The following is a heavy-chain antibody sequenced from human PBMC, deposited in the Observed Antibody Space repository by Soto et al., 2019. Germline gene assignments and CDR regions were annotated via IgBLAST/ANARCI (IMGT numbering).Heavy chain of an antibody. Sequence: QVQLVQSGPEVKKPGASVKVSCKTSGYTFTRYSISWVRQAPGQGLEWTGWISAYNGDTNYAQNLQGRVTMTTDASTSTAYMELRSLRSDDTAMYYCARDHAGSGWFRFDYWGQGTLVTVSS. D-gene: IGHD6-19*01. CDR3: ARDHAGSGWFRFDY. CDR1: GYTFTRYS. V-gene: IGHV1-18*01. J-gene: IGHJ4*02. CDR2: ISAYNGDT.